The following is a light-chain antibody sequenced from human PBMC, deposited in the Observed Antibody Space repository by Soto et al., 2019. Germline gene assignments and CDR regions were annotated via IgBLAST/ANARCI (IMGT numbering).Light chain of an antibody. Sequence: EIVLTQSPGTLSLSPGERATLSCRTSQSVSSSYLAWYQQKPGQAHRLLIYGASSRATGIPDRFSGSGSGTDFTLTIRRLEPEDFAVYYCKQYDNSPITFGQGTRLEIK. CDR1: QSVSSSY. J-gene: IGKJ5*01. CDR2: GAS. V-gene: IGKV3-20*01. CDR3: KQYDNSPIT.